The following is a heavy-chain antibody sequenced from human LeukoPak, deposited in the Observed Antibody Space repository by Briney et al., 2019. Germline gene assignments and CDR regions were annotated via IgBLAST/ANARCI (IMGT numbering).Heavy chain of an antibody. Sequence: SETLSLTCTVSGGSISSYYWSWIRQPPGKGLEWIGYIYYSGSTNYNPSLKSRVTISVDTSKNQFSLKLSSVTAADTAVYYCARPNWGPLSWFDHWGQGTLVTVSS. V-gene: IGHV4-59*08. D-gene: IGHD7-27*01. CDR1: GGSISSYY. J-gene: IGHJ5*02. CDR2: IYYSGST. CDR3: ARPNWGPLSWFDH.